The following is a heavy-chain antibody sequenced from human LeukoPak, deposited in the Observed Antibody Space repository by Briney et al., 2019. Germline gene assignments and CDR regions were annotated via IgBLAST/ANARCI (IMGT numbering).Heavy chain of an antibody. CDR3: ARRSEGSSSWYRYNWFDP. V-gene: IGHV5-51*01. CDR2: IYPGDSDT. J-gene: IGHJ5*02. Sequence: GESLKISYKGSGYSFTSYWIGWVRQMPGKGLEWMGIIYPGDSDTRYSPSFQGQVTISADKSISTAYLQWSSLKASDTAMYYCARRSEGSSSWYRYNWFDPWGQGTLVTVSS. D-gene: IGHD6-13*01. CDR1: GYSFTSYW.